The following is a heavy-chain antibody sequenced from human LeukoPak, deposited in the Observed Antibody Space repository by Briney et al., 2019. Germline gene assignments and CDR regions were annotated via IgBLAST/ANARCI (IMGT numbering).Heavy chain of an antibody. D-gene: IGHD6-13*01. Sequence: PSETLSLTCTVSGGSISSSSYYWGWIRQPPGKGLEWIGSIYYSGSTYYNPSIKSRVTISVDTSKNQFSLKLSSVTAADTAVYYCARAQTPRSWLYYYYYYGMDVWGQGTTVTVSS. CDR2: IYYSGST. CDR1: GGSISSSSYY. J-gene: IGHJ6*02. CDR3: ARAQTPRSWLYYYYYYGMDV. V-gene: IGHV4-39*01.